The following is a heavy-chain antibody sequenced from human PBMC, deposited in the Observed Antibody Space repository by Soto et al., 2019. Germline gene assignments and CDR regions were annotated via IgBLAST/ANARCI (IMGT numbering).Heavy chain of an antibody. V-gene: IGHV2-70*11. J-gene: IGHJ4*02. D-gene: IGHD3-10*01. CDR2: IDWDDDK. CDR1: GFSLSTSGMC. Sequence: GSGPTLVNPTPTLTLTCTFSGFSLSTSGMCVSWIRQPPGKALEWLARIDWDDDKYYSTSLKTRLTISKDTSKNQVVLTMTNMDPVDTATFYCARTVVMVRGVIPFDYWGQGTLVTVSS. CDR3: ARTVVMVRGVIPFDY.